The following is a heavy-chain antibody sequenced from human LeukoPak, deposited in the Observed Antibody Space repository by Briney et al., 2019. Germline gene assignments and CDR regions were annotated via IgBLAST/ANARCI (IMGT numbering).Heavy chain of an antibody. CDR2: IKQDGSEK. V-gene: IGHV3-7*01. Sequence: GGSLRLSCAASGFTFSSYWMGWVRQAPGKGLEWVANIKQDGSEKYYVDSVKGRFTISRDNAKNSLYLQMNSLRAEDTAVYYCARERADYYYDNGMDVWGQGTTVTVSS. CDR1: GFTFSSYW. CDR3: ARERADYYYDNGMDV. J-gene: IGHJ6*02.